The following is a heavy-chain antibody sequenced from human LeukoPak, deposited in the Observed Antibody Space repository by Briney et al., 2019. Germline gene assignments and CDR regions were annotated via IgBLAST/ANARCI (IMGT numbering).Heavy chain of an antibody. J-gene: IGHJ4*02. CDR2: ISWNRGSI. CDR3: AKRVPYSSSSVYFDN. D-gene: IGHD6-6*01. Sequence: QAGRSLRLSCAASGFIFDDCAMHWVRQAPGKGLEWVSGISWNRGSIGYADSVKGRFTISRDNAKNSLYLQMNSLRVEDTAVYYCAKRVPYSSSSVYFDNWGQGTLVTVSS. V-gene: IGHV3-9*01. CDR1: GFIFDDCA.